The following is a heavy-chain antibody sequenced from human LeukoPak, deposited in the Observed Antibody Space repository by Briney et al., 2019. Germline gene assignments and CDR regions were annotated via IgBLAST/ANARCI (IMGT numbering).Heavy chain of an antibody. Sequence: ASVKVSCKASGGTFSSYAISWVRQAPGQGLEWMGRIIPILGIANYAQKFQGRVTITADKSTSTAYMELSSLRSEDTAVYYCVYYGSGSYFYPRDYWGQGTLVTVSS. V-gene: IGHV1-69*04. D-gene: IGHD3-10*01. CDR1: GGTFSSYA. CDR2: IIPILGIA. CDR3: VYYGSGSYFYPRDY. J-gene: IGHJ4*02.